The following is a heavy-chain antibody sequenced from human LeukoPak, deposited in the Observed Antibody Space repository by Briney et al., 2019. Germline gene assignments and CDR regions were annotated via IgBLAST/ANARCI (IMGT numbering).Heavy chain of an antibody. CDR2: FSRRGTT. D-gene: IGHD6-13*01. J-gene: IGHJ4*02. Sequence: GGSLRLSCAASGFTFSPYAMDWVRQAPGKGLQWVSAFSRRGTTHYADSVKGRFTISRGNSKNEVYLQMNSLRVDDTGIYYCAREQAGTSGWYTLDYWGQGTVVTVSS. V-gene: IGHV3-23*01. CDR1: GFTFSPYA. CDR3: AREQAGTSGWYTLDY.